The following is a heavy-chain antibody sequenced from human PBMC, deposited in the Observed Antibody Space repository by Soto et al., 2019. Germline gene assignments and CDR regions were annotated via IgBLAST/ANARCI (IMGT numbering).Heavy chain of an antibody. J-gene: IGHJ4*02. CDR2: IGGNGVTT. CDR1: GFTFSSYS. CDR3: ARHGGLTRAIVDY. V-gene: IGHV3-23*01. D-gene: IGHD2-15*01. Sequence: EVQMLESGGGLVQPGGSLRLSCAASGFTFSSYSMSWVRQAPGKGLAWVSVIGGNGVTTYYADSVKGRFTISRDNSKNPLYLQMNSLRAEDTAIYYCARHGGLTRAIVDYWGQGTLVTVSS.